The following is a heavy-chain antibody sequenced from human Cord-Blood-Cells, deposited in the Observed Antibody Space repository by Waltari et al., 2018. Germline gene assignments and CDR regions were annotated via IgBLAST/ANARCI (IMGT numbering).Heavy chain of an antibody. D-gene: IGHD3-10*01. J-gene: IGHJ6*02. CDR1: GYIFTGYY. Sequence: QVQLVQSGAEVKKPGASVKASCKASGYIFTGYYMHVVPQAPGQGLEWMGWINPNSGGTNYAQKCQGWVTMTRDTSISTAYMELSRLRSDDTAVYYCARDVGGSGSYYNPYGMDVWGQGTTVTVSS. CDR3: ARDVGGSGSYYNPYGMDV. V-gene: IGHV1-2*04. CDR2: INPNSGGT.